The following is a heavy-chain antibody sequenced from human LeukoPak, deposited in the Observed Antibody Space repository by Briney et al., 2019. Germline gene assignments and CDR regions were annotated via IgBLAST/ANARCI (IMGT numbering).Heavy chain of an antibody. D-gene: IGHD6-19*01. CDR1: GASFSSYY. Sequence: SETLSLTCTVSGASFSSYYWSWIRQPPGKGLEGIGYIYTSGSTNYNPSLKSRVTISVDTSKNQFSLKLSSVTAADTAVYYCARTSIAVAGTFPYYYYYGMDVWGQGTTVTVSS. CDR2: IYTSGST. CDR3: ARTSIAVAGTFPYYYYYGMDV. J-gene: IGHJ6*02. V-gene: IGHV4-4*08.